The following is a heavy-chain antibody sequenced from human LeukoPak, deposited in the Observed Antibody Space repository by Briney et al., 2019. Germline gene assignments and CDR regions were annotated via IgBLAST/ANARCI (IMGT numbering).Heavy chain of an antibody. CDR3: AKGHHYDSSDYGRYYYYGMDV. D-gene: IGHD3-22*01. V-gene: IGHV3-23*01. Sequence: GGSLRLSCAASGFSFSTYGMSWVRQAPGKGLEWVSSVSGSGGSSYYGDSVKGQFTISRDNSKNTLYLQMNSLRVEDTAEYYCAKGHHYDSSDYGRYYYYGMDVWGQGTTVTVSS. CDR2: VSGSGGSS. J-gene: IGHJ6*02. CDR1: GFSFSTYG.